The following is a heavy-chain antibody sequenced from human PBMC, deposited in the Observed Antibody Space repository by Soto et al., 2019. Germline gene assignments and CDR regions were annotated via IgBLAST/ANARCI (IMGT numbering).Heavy chain of an antibody. Sequence: ASVKVSCKTSGYTFTTYGVSWVRQAPGQGLEWMGWISAYNGNTNYAQKLQGRVAITRDTSASTAYMELNSLRSEDTAVYYCARDRNTDSSGYFAYWGQGALVTVSS. CDR2: ISAYNGNT. D-gene: IGHD3-22*01. CDR1: GYTFTTYG. CDR3: ARDRNTDSSGYFAY. J-gene: IGHJ4*02. V-gene: IGHV1-18*04.